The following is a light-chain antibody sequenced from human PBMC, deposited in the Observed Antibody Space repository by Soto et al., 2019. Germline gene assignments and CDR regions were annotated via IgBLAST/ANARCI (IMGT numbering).Light chain of an antibody. Sequence: SALTQPRSVSGSPGQSVAISCTGIGGFDFVSWYQQYPGKAPKLMIYDVTNRPSGVPDRFSASKSGDTASLTISGLQAEDEADYYCCSYTGSYSVFGGGTKLTVL. V-gene: IGLV2-11*01. CDR1: GGFDF. J-gene: IGLJ3*02. CDR3: CSYTGSYSV. CDR2: DVT.